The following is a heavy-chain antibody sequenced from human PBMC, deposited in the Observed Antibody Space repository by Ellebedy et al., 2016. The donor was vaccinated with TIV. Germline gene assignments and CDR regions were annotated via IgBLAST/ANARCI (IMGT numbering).Heavy chain of an antibody. CDR1: GGSFSEED. V-gene: IGHV4-4*07. CDR2: ISGTGRT. J-gene: IGHJ6*02. CDR3: ARAIQRHGIAV. D-gene: IGHD5-24*01. Sequence: MPGGSLRLSCTVSGGSFSEEDWNWIRQSVGKGLEWIGRISGTGRTNYNPSLESRLTMSVDTSQKQFSLKLDSLTAADTALYYCARAIQRHGIAVWGRGTTVIVSS.